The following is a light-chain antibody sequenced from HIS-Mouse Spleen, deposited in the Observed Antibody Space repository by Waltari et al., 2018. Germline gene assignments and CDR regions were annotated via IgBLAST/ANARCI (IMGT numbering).Light chain of an antibody. J-gene: IGLJ3*02. V-gene: IGLV6-57*04. CDR1: SGSIASNY. CDR3: QSYDSSNLV. Sequence: NFMLTQPHSVSESPGKTVTISCTRSSGSIASNYVQWYQQRPGSAPTTVIYEDNQRPSGCPSRFSGSIDSPSNAASLTISGLKTEDEADYYCQSYDSSNLVFGGGTKLTVL. CDR2: EDN.